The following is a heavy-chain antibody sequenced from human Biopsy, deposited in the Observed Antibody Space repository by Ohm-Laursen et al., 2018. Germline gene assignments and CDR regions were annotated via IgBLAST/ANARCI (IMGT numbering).Heavy chain of an antibody. D-gene: IGHD2/OR15-2a*01. V-gene: IGHV4-59*01. CDR2: IYYSGST. CDR1: GGPISSDY. CDR3: ARATNSTGWPYYYFYGMDV. J-gene: IGHJ6*02. Sequence: SETLSLTCPVSGGPISSDYWSWIRQTPGTGLEWIGYIYYSGSTNYNPSLKSRVTISVDTSKNQFSLRLNSVTAADTAVYYCARATNSTGWPYYYFYGMDVWGQGTTVTVSS.